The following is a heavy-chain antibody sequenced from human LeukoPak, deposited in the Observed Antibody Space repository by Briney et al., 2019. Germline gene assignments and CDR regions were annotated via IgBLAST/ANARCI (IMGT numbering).Heavy chain of an antibody. Sequence: SVKVSCKASGGTFSSYAISWVRQAPGQGLEWMGGIIPIFGTANYAQKFQGRVTITADESTSTAYMELSSLRSEDTAVYYCARESRVEYSTLIGMDVWGQGTTATVSS. D-gene: IGHD6-6*01. CDR3: ARESRVEYSTLIGMDV. CDR1: GGTFSSYA. V-gene: IGHV1-69*13. J-gene: IGHJ6*02. CDR2: IIPIFGTA.